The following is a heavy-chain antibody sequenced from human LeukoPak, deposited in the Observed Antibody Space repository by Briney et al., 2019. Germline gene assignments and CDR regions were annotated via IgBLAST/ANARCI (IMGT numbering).Heavy chain of an antibody. V-gene: IGHV3-72*01. Sequence: GGSLRHSCAASGFTFSDHYMDWVRQAPGKGLEWVGRTRNKANSYTTEYAASVKGRFTISRDDSKNSLYLQMNSLKTEDTAVYYCARVREGMDVWGQGTTVTVSS. CDR2: TRNKANSYTT. CDR1: GFTFSDHY. J-gene: IGHJ6*02. CDR3: ARVREGMDV.